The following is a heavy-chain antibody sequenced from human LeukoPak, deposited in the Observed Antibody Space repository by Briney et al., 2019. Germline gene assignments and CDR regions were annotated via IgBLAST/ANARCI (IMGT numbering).Heavy chain of an antibody. D-gene: IGHD5-18*01. CDR1: GGSISSGDYY. Sequence: PSETLSLTCTVSGGSISSGDYYWSWIRQPPGKGLEWIGYIYYSGSTNYNPSLKSRVTISVDTSKNQFSLKLSSVTAADTAVYYCARDRTVDSYGHWYFDLWGRGTLVTVSS. CDR2: IYYSGST. CDR3: ARDRTVDSYGHWYFDL. J-gene: IGHJ2*01. V-gene: IGHV4-61*08.